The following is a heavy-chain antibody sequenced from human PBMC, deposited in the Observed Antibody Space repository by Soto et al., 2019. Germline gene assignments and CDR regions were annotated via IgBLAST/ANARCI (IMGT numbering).Heavy chain of an antibody. CDR1: GLTFSSYS. D-gene: IGHD2-15*01. Sequence: GGSLRLSCAASGLTFSSYSMNWVRQAPGKGLEWVSYISSSSSTIYYADSVKGRFTISRDNAKNSLYLQMNSLRAEDTAAYYCAREEGYCSGGSCYNYYYYMDVWGKGTTVTVSS. J-gene: IGHJ6*03. V-gene: IGHV3-48*01. CDR3: AREEGYCSGGSCYNYYYYMDV. CDR2: ISSSSSTI.